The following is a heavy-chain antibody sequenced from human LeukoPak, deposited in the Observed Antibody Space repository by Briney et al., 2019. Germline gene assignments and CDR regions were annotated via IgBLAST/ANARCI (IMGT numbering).Heavy chain of an antibody. CDR2: IYPGDSDT. D-gene: IGHD6-6*01. CDR1: GYSFTSYW. CDR3: ARLYSSSSRGYYYYYMDV. J-gene: IGHJ6*03. V-gene: IGHV5-51*01. Sequence: GESLKISCKGSGYSFTSYWIGWVRQMPGKGLEWMGIIYPGDSDTRYSPSFQGQVTISADKSISTAYLQWSSLKASDTAMYYCARLYSSSSRGYYYYYMDVWGKGTTATVSS.